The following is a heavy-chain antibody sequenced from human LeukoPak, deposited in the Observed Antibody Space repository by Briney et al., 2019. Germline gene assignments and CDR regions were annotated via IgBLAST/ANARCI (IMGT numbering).Heavy chain of an antibody. V-gene: IGHV1-69*05. D-gene: IGHD6-13*01. CDR2: IIPIFGTA. J-gene: IGHJ6*03. CDR3: ARGPKSSWYHHYYMDV. Sequence: SVKVSCKASGGTFSSYAISWVRQAPGQGLEWMGGIIPIFGTANYAQKFQGRVTITTDESTSTAYMELSSLRSEDTAVYYCARGPKSSWYHHYYMDVWGKGTTVTVSS. CDR1: GGTFSSYA.